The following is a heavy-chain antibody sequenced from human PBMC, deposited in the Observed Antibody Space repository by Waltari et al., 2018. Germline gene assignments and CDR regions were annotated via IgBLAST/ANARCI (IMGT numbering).Heavy chain of an antibody. D-gene: IGHD2-21*01. V-gene: IGHV3-23*01. Sequence: EVQLLESGGGLEQPGGSLRLSCATSGFTFTNSAMTWVRQAPGKGLEGVSTISGRGDKTYHADLVKGRFTISRDNSKNILVLQMDSLRAEDTAVYYCARVSRGAACCGGDCYFDYWGQGTLVTVSS. J-gene: IGHJ4*02. CDR3: ARVSRGAACCGGDCYFDY. CDR2: ISGRGDKT. CDR1: GFTFTNSA.